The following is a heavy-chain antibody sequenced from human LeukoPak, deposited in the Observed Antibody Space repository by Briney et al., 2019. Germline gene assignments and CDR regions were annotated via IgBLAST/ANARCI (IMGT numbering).Heavy chain of an antibody. D-gene: IGHD4-17*01. V-gene: IGHV1-8*02. Sequence: ASVTVSCQASGYTFSPSYIHWVRQAPGDGSEWVGWMNPNRGNTGYAQKFQGRVTMTRNTSISTTYMELSSLRSEDTAVYYCARGFAATVTTGYSYYMDVWGKGTPVTISS. J-gene: IGHJ6*03. CDR2: MNPNRGNT. CDR1: GYTFSPSY. CDR3: ARGFAATVTTGYSYYMDV.